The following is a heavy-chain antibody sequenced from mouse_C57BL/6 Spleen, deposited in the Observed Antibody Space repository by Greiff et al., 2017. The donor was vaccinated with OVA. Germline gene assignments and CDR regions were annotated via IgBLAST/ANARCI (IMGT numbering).Heavy chain of an antibody. J-gene: IGHJ2*01. CDR1: GFTFSDYY. V-gene: IGHV5-16*01. CDR2: INYAGRST. D-gene: IGHD1-1*01. CDR3: GRETTVARGCFAY. Sequence: EVMLVESEGGLVQPGSSMKLSCTASGFTFSDYYMPWVRQVPDKGLEWVANINYAGRSTYYLDSLKGRFIISRDNAKNIVYLQMSSLKSEDKATYYCGRETTVARGCFAYWGQGTTLTVSS.